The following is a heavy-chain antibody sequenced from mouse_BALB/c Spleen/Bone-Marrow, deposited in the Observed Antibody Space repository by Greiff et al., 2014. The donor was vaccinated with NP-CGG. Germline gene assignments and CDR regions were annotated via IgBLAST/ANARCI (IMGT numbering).Heavy chain of an antibody. V-gene: IGHV14-3*02. CDR1: GFNIKDTY. CDR3: ANYYYGSHFDY. CDR2: IDPANGNT. Sequence: EVHLVESGAALVKPGASVKLSCTASGFNIKDTYMHWAKQRPEQGLEWIGRIDPANGNTKYDPRFQGKATITADTSSNTAYLQLSSLTSEDTAVYYCANYYYGSHFDYWGQGTTLTVSS. J-gene: IGHJ2*01. D-gene: IGHD1-1*01.